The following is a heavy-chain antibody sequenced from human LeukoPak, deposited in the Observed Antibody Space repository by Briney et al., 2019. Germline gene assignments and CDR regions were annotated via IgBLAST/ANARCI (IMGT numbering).Heavy chain of an antibody. CDR1: GYTFTSYG. J-gene: IGHJ5*02. D-gene: IGHD3-9*01. CDR2: ISPYNGQT. CDR3: ARGGYYDILARHYLYNWFDP. V-gene: IGHV1-18*01. Sequence: ASVKVSCKTSGYTFTSYGISWVRQAPGQGLEWMGWISPYNGQTKYAPKVRDRVTMTADKSTRTAYMELRSLRFDDTAVYYCARGGYYDILARHYLYNWFDPWGQGTLVTVS.